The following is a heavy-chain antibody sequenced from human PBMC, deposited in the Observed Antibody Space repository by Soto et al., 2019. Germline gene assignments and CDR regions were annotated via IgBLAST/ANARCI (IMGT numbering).Heavy chain of an antibody. V-gene: IGHV4-4*02. Sequence: SETLSLTCAVSGGSISSSNLWSCVRQPPGKGLEWIGEIYHSGSTNYNPSLKSRVTISVDKSKNQFSLKLSSVTAADTAVYYCARDRAAVAGSYYYYGMDVWGQGTTVTVYS. CDR1: GGSISSSNL. CDR2: IYHSGST. J-gene: IGHJ6*02. CDR3: ARDRAAVAGSYYYYGMDV. D-gene: IGHD6-19*01.